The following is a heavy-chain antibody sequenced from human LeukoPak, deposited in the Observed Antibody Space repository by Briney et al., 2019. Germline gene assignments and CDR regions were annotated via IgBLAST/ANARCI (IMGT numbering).Heavy chain of an antibody. CDR1: GFTFDDYA. Sequence: GGSLRLSCAASGFTFDDYAMHWVRQAPGKGLEWVSLISWDGGSTYYADSVKGRFTISRDNSRNSLYLQMNSLRAEDTALYYCAKDMGLWEGCIDYWGQGTLVTVSS. V-gene: IGHV3-43D*04. CDR3: AKDMGLWEGCIDY. D-gene: IGHD1-26*01. J-gene: IGHJ4*02. CDR2: ISWDGGST.